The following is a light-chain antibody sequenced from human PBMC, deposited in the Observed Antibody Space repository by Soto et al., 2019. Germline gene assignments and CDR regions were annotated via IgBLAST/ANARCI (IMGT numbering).Light chain of an antibody. Sequence: DIQLTQSPSFLSASVGDRVTITCRASQRISSYLAWYQQKPGKAPNLLIYGASTLQSGVPSRFSGSGSGTDFTLTISNLQPEDFATYYCQQRNTNPITFGQGTRLEIK. CDR3: QQRNTNPIT. J-gene: IGKJ5*01. CDR2: GAS. V-gene: IGKV1-9*01. CDR1: QRISSY.